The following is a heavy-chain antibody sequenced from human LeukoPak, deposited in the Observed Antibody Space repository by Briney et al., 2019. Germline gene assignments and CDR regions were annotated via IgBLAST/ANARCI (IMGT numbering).Heavy chain of an antibody. D-gene: IGHD3-22*01. Sequence: GESLKISCKCSGYSFTSYWIGWVRQMPGKGLEWMGIIYPGDSDTRYSPSFQGQVTISADKSISTAYLQWSSLKASDTAMYYCARSYYYDSSGYRLGAFDIWGQGTMVTVSS. CDR3: ARSYYYDSSGYRLGAFDI. J-gene: IGHJ3*02. CDR1: GYSFTSYW. V-gene: IGHV5-51*01. CDR2: IYPGDSDT.